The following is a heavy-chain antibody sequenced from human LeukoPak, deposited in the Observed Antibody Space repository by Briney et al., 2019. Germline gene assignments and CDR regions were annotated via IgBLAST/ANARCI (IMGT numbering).Heavy chain of an antibody. D-gene: IGHD2-8*02. CDR1: GGSISSSSYY. CDR2: IYYSGST. CDR3: ARQFLEVVYAIVPYYYFDY. V-gene: IGHV4-39*01. Sequence: SETLSLTCTVSGGSISSSSYYWGWIRQPPGKGLEWIGSIYYSGSTYYNPSLKSRVTISVDTSKNQFSLKLSSVTAADTAVYYCARQFLEVVYAIVPYYYFDYWGQGTLVTVSS. J-gene: IGHJ4*02.